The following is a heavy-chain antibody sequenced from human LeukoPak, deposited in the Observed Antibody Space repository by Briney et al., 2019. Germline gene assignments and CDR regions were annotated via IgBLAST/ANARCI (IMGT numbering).Heavy chain of an antibody. D-gene: IGHD6-19*01. CDR1: GGSFSGYS. V-gene: IGHV4-34*01. CDR2: INHSGST. J-gene: IGHJ4*02. Sequence: KPSETLSLTCAVYGGSFSGYSWSWIRQPPGKGLEWIGEINHSGSTNYNPSLKSRVTISVDTSKNQFSLKLSSVTAADTAVYYCARSELSSGWSFDYWGQGTLVTVSS. CDR3: ARSELSSGWSFDY.